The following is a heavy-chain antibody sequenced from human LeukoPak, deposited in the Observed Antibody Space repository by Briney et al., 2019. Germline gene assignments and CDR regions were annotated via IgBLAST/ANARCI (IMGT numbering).Heavy chain of an antibody. Sequence: GGSLRLSCAASGFTFSSCSMNWVRQAPGKGLEWVSYISSSSSTIYYADSVKGRFTISRDNAKNSLYLQMNSLRAEDTAVYYCASSRGGYSGSLGDYWGQGTLVTVSS. V-gene: IGHV3-48*04. CDR3: ASSRGGYSGSLGDY. D-gene: IGHD1-26*01. CDR1: GFTFSSCS. J-gene: IGHJ4*02. CDR2: ISSSSSTI.